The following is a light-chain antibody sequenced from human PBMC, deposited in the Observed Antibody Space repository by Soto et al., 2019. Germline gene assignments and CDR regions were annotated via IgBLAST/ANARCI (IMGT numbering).Light chain of an antibody. Sequence: QSALTQPASVSGSPGQSITISCTGTSSDVGGYHYVSWYQQHPGKAPKLVIYGVTDRPSGVSNRFSGSKSGNTASLTISGLQAEDEADYFCSSYTSSDTYVLFGGGTKVTVL. CDR1: SSDVGGYHY. CDR2: GVT. V-gene: IGLV2-14*01. CDR3: SSYTSSDTYVL. J-gene: IGLJ2*01.